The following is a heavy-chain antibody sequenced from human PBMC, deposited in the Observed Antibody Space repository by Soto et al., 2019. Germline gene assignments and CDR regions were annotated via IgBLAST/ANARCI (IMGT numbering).Heavy chain of an antibody. CDR3: ARQISSHSKLTPPKAYAYSGMDV. J-gene: IGHJ6*02. D-gene: IGHD6-13*01. CDR1: GGTFSSYA. CDR2: IIPIFGTA. Sequence: QVQLVQSGAEVKKPGSSVKVSCKASGGTFSSYAISWVRQAPGQGLEWMGGIIPIFGTANYAQKLQGRVTITADESTSTAYMELSSLRSEDTAVYYCARQISSHSKLTPPKAYAYSGMDVWGQGTTVTVSS. V-gene: IGHV1-69*01.